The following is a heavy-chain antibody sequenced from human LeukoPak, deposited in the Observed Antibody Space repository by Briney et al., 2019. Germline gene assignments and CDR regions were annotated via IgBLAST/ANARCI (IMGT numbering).Heavy chain of an antibody. Sequence: GGSLRLSCAASGFTFSSYSMNWVRQAPGKGLEWVSSICSSSSYIYYADSVKGRFTISRDNAKNSLHLQMNSLRAEDTAVYYCARVTMVRGVYDAFDIWGQGTMVTVSS. CDR1: GFTFSSYS. V-gene: IGHV3-21*01. D-gene: IGHD3-10*01. CDR2: ICSSSSYI. CDR3: ARVTMVRGVYDAFDI. J-gene: IGHJ3*02.